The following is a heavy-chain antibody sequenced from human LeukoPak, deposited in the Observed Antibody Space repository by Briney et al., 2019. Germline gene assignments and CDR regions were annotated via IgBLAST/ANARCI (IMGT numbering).Heavy chain of an antibody. CDR3: AKGSLGGLANNGDYSVFDY. CDR2: ISYYGSNK. Sequence: GRSLRLSCAASGFTFSSSGMHWVRQAPGKGLEWVAVISYYGSNKYYADSVKGRFTISRDNSKNTLYLQMNSLRTEDTAIYYCAKGSLGGLANNGDYSVFDYWGQGTLVTVSS. J-gene: IGHJ4*02. V-gene: IGHV3-30*18. D-gene: IGHD4-17*01. CDR1: GFTFSSSG.